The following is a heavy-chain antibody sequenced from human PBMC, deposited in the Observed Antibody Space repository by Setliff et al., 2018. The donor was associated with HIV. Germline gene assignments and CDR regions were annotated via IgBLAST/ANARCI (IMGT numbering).Heavy chain of an antibody. CDR2: MNPKTGNT. D-gene: IGHD3-3*01. CDR3: ARALAGGPYYDFWSGSYRDQYNYMDV. J-gene: IGHJ6*03. Sequence: GASVMVSCKASGYTFNNYDIHWVRQATGEGLEWMGWMNPKTGNTGYAQKFQDRVTLTRNTSISIAYMELSGLTSEDTAVYYCARALAGGPYYDFWSGSYRDQYNYMDVWGKGTKVTVSS. V-gene: IGHV1-8*02. CDR1: GYTFNNYD.